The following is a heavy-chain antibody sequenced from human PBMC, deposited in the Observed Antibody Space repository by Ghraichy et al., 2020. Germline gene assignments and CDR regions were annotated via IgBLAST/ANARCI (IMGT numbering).Heavy chain of an antibody. J-gene: IGHJ6*04. V-gene: IGHV3-30*03. D-gene: IGHD3-10*01. CDR2: ALFGGSNT. CDR3: ARDHHEFRGISQRHGPTTSTSRYMDV. Sequence: GGSLRLSCAASGFTFSSHAMHWVRQAPGKGLEWVAVALFGGSNTDYADSVKGRFTISRDNSKNTLYLQMNSLRAEDTAVYYCARDHHEFRGISQRHGPTTSTSRYMDVLGKGATVTVSS. CDR1: GFTFSSHA.